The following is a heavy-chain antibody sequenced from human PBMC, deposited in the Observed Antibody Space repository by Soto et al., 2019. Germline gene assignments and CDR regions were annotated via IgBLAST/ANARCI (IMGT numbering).Heavy chain of an antibody. J-gene: IGHJ3*01. CDR3: ARGSRSYRITMVRGVIIRER. D-gene: IGHD3-10*01. V-gene: IGHV3-11*01. CDR2: ISSSGSTI. CDR1: GFTFSDYY. Sequence: QVQLVESGGGLVKPGGSLRLSCAASGFTFSDYYMSWIRQAPGKGLEWVSYISSSGSTIYYADSVKGRFTISRDNAKNSMYLQMNSLRAEDTAVYYCARGSRSYRITMVRGVIIRERWGQGTMVTVSS.